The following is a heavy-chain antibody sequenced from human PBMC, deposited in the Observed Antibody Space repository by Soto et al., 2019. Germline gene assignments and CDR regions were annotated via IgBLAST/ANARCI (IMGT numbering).Heavy chain of an antibody. CDR1: GASITSGGYY. V-gene: IGHV4-39*02. J-gene: IGHJ3*02. Sequence: SETLSLTCTVSGASITSGGYYWSWIRQHPGKGLEWIGYIYYGENTYYNPSLKSRVTISVDTSKNLFSLNLSSVTAADTAMYYCARPQFSGTYHDPFKIWGPGTMVTVSS. CDR2: IYYGENT. CDR3: ARPQFSGTYHDPFKI. D-gene: IGHD1-26*01.